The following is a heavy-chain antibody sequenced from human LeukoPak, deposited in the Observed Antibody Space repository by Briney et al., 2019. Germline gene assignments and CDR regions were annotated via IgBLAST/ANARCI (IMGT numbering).Heavy chain of an antibody. V-gene: IGHV3-23*01. Sequence: GGSLRLSCEASGLRYSSYAMSWVRQATGKGLEWVSVISGSGGSKYYADSVKGRFTISRDSSKNTLYLQMNSLRVDDTAVYYCAKDMVRGVLTSGEYYFDYWGQGILVTVSS. D-gene: IGHD3-10*01. CDR2: ISGSGGSK. CDR1: GLRYSSYA. J-gene: IGHJ4*02. CDR3: AKDMVRGVLTSGEYYFDY.